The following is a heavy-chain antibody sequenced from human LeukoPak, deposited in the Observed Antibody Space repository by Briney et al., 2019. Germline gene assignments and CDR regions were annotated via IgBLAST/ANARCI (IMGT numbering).Heavy chain of an antibody. CDR2: IWYDGSNK. V-gene: IGHV3-33*01. CDR1: GFTFSSYV. D-gene: IGHD1-26*01. CDR3: ARSEGSYSAIDY. J-gene: IGHJ4*02. Sequence: GGSLRLSCAASGFTFSSYVMHWVHQAPGKGLEGVAVIWYDGSNKYYADSVKGRFTISRDNSKNTLYLQMNSLRAEDTAMYHCARSEGSYSAIDYWGQGTLVTVS.